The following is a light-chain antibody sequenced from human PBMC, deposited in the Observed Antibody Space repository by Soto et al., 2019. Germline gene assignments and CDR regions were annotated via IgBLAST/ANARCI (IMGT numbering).Light chain of an antibody. CDR1: ETVSTN. Sequence: IEMTQSPATLSLSLGERATLSCRASETVSTNLAWYQQKPGQAPRLLIYGASTRATGIPARFSGSGSGTDFTLTISSLQSEDFALYYCQHYIAWPEFDQGTKVEIK. V-gene: IGKV3-15*01. CDR3: QHYIAWPE. J-gene: IGKJ1*01. CDR2: GAS.